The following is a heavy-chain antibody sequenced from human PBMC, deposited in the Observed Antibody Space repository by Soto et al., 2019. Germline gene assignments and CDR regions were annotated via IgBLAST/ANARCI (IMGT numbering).Heavy chain of an antibody. CDR1: GFTFSSYA. CDR3: AKGSVYSDSAYFDS. V-gene: IGHV3-23*01. Sequence: EVQLLDSGGGLGQRGGSLRLSCAASGFTFSSYAMSWVRQAPGKGLEWVSGITGSGGRAEYPDSVKGRFTISRDNSKNMLTLQINSLRADDTAVYDCAKGSVYSDSAYFDSWGQGTLVTVSS. J-gene: IGHJ4*02. D-gene: IGHD4-17*01. CDR2: ITGSGGRA.